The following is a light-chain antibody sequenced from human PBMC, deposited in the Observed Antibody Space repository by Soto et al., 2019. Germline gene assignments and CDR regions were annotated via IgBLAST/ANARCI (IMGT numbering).Light chain of an antibody. J-gene: IGKJ1*01. Sequence: ETVLTQSPGSLSLSPGERATLSCRASQSVSSSSLAWYQQKPGQAPRLLIYGASSRATGIPDRFSGSGSGTDFTLTISRLEPEDFAVYYCQQYGSSPEFGQGTKVDIK. CDR1: QSVSSSS. V-gene: IGKV3-20*01. CDR3: QQYGSSPE. CDR2: GAS.